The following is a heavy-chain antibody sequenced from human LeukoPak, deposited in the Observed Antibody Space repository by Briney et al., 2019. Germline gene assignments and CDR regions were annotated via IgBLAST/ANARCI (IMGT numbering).Heavy chain of an antibody. Sequence: SETLSLTCAVYGGSFSGYYWSWIRQPPGKGLEWIGYIYYSGSTYYNPSLKSRVTISVDTSKNQFSLKLSSVTAADTAVYYCARYYYYDSSGDYWGQGTLVTVSS. CDR2: IYYSGST. V-gene: IGHV4-30-4*01. CDR3: ARYYYYDSSGDY. J-gene: IGHJ4*02. D-gene: IGHD3-22*01. CDR1: GGSFSGYY.